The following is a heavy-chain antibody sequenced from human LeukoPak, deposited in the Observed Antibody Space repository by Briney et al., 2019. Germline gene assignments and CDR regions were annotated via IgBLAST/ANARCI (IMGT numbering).Heavy chain of an antibody. CDR2: IKQDGSEK. CDR3: ARDVAVAGNYFDY. D-gene: IGHD6-19*01. Sequence: PGGSLRLSCAASGFTFSSYWMSWVRQAPGKGLEWVANIKQDGSEKYYVDSVKGRFTISRDNAKNSLYLQMNSLRAEDTAVYYCARDVAVAGNYFDYWGQGTLVTVSS. CDR1: GFTFSSYW. J-gene: IGHJ4*02. V-gene: IGHV3-7*01.